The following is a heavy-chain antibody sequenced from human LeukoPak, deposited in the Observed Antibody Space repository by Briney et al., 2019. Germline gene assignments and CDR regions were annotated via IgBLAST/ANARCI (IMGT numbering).Heavy chain of an antibody. J-gene: IGHJ6*02. V-gene: IGHV4-59*01. D-gene: IGHD1-26*01. Sequence: PSETLSLTCNVSGGSINDFYWTWIRQPPGKGLEWIGYIFYSGSANSNPPLESRVTISVDTSKNQFSLKLSSVTAADTAAYYCARLRSGSTPPPPHYYYGLDVWGQGTTVIVSS. CDR2: IFYSGSA. CDR1: GGSINDFY. CDR3: ARLRSGSTPPPPHYYYGLDV.